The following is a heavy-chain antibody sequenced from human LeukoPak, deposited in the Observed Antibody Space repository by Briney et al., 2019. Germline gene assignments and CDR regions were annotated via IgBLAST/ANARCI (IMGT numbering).Heavy chain of an antibody. CDR3: AREGYCTNGVCHIDY. Sequence: GGSLRLSCAASGFTFSDYYMSWIRQAPGKGLEWVSYISSSGSIIYYADSVKSRFTISRDNAKNSLYLQMNSLRAEDTAVYYCAREGYCTNGVCHIDYWGQGTLVTVSS. J-gene: IGHJ4*02. CDR1: GFTFSDYY. V-gene: IGHV3-11*01. D-gene: IGHD2-8*01. CDR2: ISSSGSII.